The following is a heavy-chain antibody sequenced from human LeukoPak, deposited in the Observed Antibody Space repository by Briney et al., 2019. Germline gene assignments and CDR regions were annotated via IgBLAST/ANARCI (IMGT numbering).Heavy chain of an antibody. CDR3: AKEYSGYDFDY. D-gene: IGHD5-12*01. CDR1: GFTLRSYD. J-gene: IGHJ4*02. Sequence: GGSLRLSCAASGFTLRSYDMSWVRQAPGKGLEWVAATSGSGVDSYYADSVRGRFTISRDNSQNTLYLQMDSLRAEDTALYYCAKEYSGYDFDYWGQGTLVTVSS. CDR2: TSGSGVDS. V-gene: IGHV3-23*01.